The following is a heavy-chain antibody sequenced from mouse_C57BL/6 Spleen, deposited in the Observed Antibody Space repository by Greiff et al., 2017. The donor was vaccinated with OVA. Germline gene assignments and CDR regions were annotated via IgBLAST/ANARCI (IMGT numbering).Heavy chain of an antibody. CDR3: ARNRDYFDY. Sequence: VHVKQSGPELVKPGASVKIPCKASGYTFTDYNMDWVKQSHGKSLEWIGDINPNNGGTIYNQKFKGKATLTVDKSSSTAYMELRSLTSEDTAVYYCARNRDYFDYWGQGTTLTVSS. CDR2: INPNNGGT. CDR1: GYTFTDYN. J-gene: IGHJ2*01. V-gene: IGHV1-18*01.